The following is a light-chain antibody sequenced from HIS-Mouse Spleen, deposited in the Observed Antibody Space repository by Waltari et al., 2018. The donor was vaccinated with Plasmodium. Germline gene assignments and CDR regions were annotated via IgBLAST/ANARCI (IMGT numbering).Light chain of an antibody. CDR2: KDS. J-gene: IGLJ2*01. V-gene: IGLV3-25*03. Sequence: SYELTHPPSVSVSPGQTARITCSGDALPKQSAYWYQQKPGQAPVLVIYKDSYRPSGIPERFSGSSSGTTVTLTISGVQAEDEADYYCQSADSSGTYVVFGGGTKLTVL. CDR3: QSADSSGTYVV. CDR1: ALPKQS.